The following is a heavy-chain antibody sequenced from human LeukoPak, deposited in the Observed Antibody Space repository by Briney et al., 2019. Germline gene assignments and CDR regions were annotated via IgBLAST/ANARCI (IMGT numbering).Heavy chain of an antibody. CDR3: AAGRQWLVYDY. D-gene: IGHD6-19*01. J-gene: IGHJ4*02. V-gene: IGHV4-59*01. CDR2: FHYSGST. CDR1: GGSISSYY. Sequence: SETLSLTCTVSGGSISSYYWSWIRQPPGKELEWIGHFHYSGSTNYNPSLKSRVTLSVDTSKNEFSLKMTPVTAGDTAVYYCAAGRQWLVYDYWGQGTLVTVSS.